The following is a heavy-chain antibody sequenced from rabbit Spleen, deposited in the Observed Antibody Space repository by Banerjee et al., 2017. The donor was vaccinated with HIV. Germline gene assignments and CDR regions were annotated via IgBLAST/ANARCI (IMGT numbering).Heavy chain of an antibody. Sequence: QQQLEESGGGLVKPGASLTLTCTASGFSFSSDYYVGWVRQAPGKGLEWIGYIDPIFASTAYASWVNGRFTISSHNAQNTLYLQLNSLTAADTATYFCVREVAGKFNLWGPGTLVTVS. V-gene: IGHV1S43*01. CDR2: IDPIFAST. CDR3: VREVAGKFNL. CDR1: GFSFSSDYY. D-gene: IGHD4-1*01. J-gene: IGHJ4*01.